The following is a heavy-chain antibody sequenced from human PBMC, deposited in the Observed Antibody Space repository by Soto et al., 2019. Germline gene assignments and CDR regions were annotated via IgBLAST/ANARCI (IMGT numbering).Heavy chain of an antibody. CDR2: IYWDDDK. CDR3: AHDVVVVAATPAEYFQH. V-gene: IGHV2-5*02. CDR1: GFSLSTSGVG. Sequence: QLTLKESGPTLVKPTQTLTLTCTFSGFSLSTSGVGVGWIRQPPGKALEWLALIYWDDDKRYSPSLKSRLTITKDTSNNQVVLTMTNMDPVDTATYYCAHDVVVVAATPAEYFQHWGQGTLVTVSS. D-gene: IGHD2-15*01. J-gene: IGHJ1*01.